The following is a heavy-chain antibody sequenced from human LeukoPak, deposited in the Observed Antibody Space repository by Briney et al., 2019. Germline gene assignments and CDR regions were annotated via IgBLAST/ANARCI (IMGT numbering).Heavy chain of an antibody. CDR1: GFIFSNYW. D-gene: IGHD2-2*01. CDR2: IQQHGSET. J-gene: IGHJ1*01. V-gene: IGHV3-7*01. Sequence: GGSLRLSCEGSGFIFSNYWVSWVRQAPGKGLEWVANIQQHGSETYYGDSVKGRFTISGDNAKNSLCLQMNSLRAEDTAVYYCATYSSSNGREFQYWGQGTLVTVSS. CDR3: ATYSSSNGREFQY.